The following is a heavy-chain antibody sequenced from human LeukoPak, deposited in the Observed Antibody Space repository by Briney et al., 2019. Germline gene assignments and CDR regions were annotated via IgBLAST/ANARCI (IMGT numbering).Heavy chain of an antibody. J-gene: IGHJ3*02. D-gene: IGHD3-10*01. CDR1: GFTFSSYS. CDR2: ISSSSSYI. Sequence: RSLRLSCAASGFTFSSYSMNWVRQAPGKGLEWVSSISSSSSYIYYADSVKGRFTISRDNAKNSLYLQMNSLRAEDTAVYYCARIWVQTMVRGVISAFDIWGQGTMVTVSS. CDR3: ARIWVQTMVRGVISAFDI. V-gene: IGHV3-21*01.